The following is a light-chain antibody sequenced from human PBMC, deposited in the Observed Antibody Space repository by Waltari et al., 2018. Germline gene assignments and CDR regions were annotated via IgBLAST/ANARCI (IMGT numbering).Light chain of an antibody. CDR3: AAWDDSLNVVI. Sequence: QSVLTPPPSASGTPGQRVTISCSGSSSNIGSTTVSWYNHLPVTPPTLLSCRDSYRPSGVPDRVSGSKSGTSASLAISGLQSEDEADYYCAAWDDSLNVVIFGGGTKLTVL. V-gene: IGLV1-44*01. CDR2: RDS. J-gene: IGLJ2*01. CDR1: SSNIGSTT.